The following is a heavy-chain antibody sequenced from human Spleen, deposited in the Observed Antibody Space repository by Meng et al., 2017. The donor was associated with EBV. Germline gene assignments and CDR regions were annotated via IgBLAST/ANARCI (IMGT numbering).Heavy chain of an antibody. D-gene: IGHD3-22*01. V-gene: IGHV2-5*02. CDR3: AHRDRGFDN. Sequence: QSTSKESAPTLVQPTQTLTLTCTLSGFSPSTSGVGVGWIRQPPGKALEWLALIYWDDDKRYSPSLKSRLTITKDTSKNQVVLTMTNMDPVDTATYYCAHRDRGFDNWGQGILVTVSS. CDR2: IYWDDDK. CDR1: GFSPSTSGVG. J-gene: IGHJ4*02.